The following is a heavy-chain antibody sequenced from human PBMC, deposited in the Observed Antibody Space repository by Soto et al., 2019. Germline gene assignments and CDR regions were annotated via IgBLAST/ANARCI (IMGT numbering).Heavy chain of an antibody. Sequence: WGSRRLSCSVSVFNFMSYWMSWFRQAPGKGLEWVASIKEDGSEIYYLHSVRGRFSISRDSAGNALHLTMNYLSAEDTGVYFCARDIGFDYVNWGQGTLVTVSS. J-gene: IGHJ4*02. CDR1: VFNFMSYW. D-gene: IGHD3-16*01. CDR2: IKEDGSEI. CDR3: ARDIGFDYVN. V-gene: IGHV3-7*01.